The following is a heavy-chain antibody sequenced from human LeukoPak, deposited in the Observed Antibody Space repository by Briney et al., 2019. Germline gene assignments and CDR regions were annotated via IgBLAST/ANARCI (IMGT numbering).Heavy chain of an antibody. V-gene: IGHV3-7*01. D-gene: IGHD3-10*01. CDR2: IKQDGSEK. Sequence: GGPLSLSCPASGFTFSGYWWSWVRQAPGKGLEWGANIKQDGSEKYYVDSVKGRFTISRDNAKNSLYLQMNSLRAEDTAVYYCARGGYYNGNWFDPWGQGTLVTVSS. CDR1: GFTFSGYW. CDR3: ARGGYYNGNWFDP. J-gene: IGHJ5*02.